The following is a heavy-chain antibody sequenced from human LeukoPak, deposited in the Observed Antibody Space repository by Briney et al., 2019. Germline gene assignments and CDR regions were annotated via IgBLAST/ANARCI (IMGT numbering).Heavy chain of an antibody. V-gene: IGHV4-30-4*01. CDR2: IYYSGST. Sequence: SQTLSLTCAVSGGSISSADYYWSWLRQSPGTGLEWIGFIYYSGSTYYNPSLKSRVTISVDTSKNQFSLKLRSVTAADTAVYYCASIVVVTAAIDYWGQGTLVTVSS. D-gene: IGHD2-21*02. CDR3: ASIVVVTAAIDY. J-gene: IGHJ4*02. CDR1: GGSISSADYY.